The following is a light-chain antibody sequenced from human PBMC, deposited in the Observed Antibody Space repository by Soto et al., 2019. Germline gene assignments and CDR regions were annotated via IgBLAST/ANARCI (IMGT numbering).Light chain of an antibody. CDR3: QKYDRSPFT. J-gene: IGKJ3*01. CDR2: GAS. V-gene: IGKV1-27*01. CDR1: QGISNY. Sequence: DIQMTQSPSSLSAYLGDRVTITCRASQGISNYLAWYQQKPGRLPKLLLFGASTLQSGVPARFSGSGSGTLFTRPINGLLPEDVATYYCQKYDRSPFTFGPGTKVDFK.